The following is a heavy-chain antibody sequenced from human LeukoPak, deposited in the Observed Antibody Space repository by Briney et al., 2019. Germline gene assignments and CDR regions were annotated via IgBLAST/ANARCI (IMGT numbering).Heavy chain of an antibody. CDR1: GGTFTSYD. Sequence: ASVKVSCKASGGTFTSYDINWVRQATGQGLEWMGWMNPNSGNTGYAQKFQGRVTITRNTSISTAYMELSSLRSEDTAVYYCAREGRDCSGGSCYSYPPYYYYYMDVWGKGTTVTVSS. CDR2: MNPNSGNT. D-gene: IGHD2-15*01. CDR3: AREGRDCSGGSCYSYPPYYYYYMDV. J-gene: IGHJ6*03. V-gene: IGHV1-8*03.